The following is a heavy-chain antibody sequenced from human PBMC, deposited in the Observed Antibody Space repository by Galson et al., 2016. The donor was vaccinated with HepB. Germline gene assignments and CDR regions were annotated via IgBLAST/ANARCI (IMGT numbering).Heavy chain of an antibody. V-gene: IGHV1-18*01. Sequence: SVKVSCKASGYTFTSYGITWVRQAPGQGLEWMGWISAYNGNTNYAQSLQGRVTMTTDTSTSTVYMELRSLRSDDTAVYYCARGGEQYLVPQSLTWGDYWGQGTLVTVSS. D-gene: IGHD6-13*01. CDR2: ISAYNGNT. CDR1: GYTFTSYG. CDR3: ARGGEQYLVPQSLTWGDY. J-gene: IGHJ4*02.